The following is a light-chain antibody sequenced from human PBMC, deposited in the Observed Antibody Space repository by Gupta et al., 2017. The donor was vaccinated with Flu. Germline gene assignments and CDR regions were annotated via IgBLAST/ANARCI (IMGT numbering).Light chain of an antibody. CDR3: QQYYSTLT. Sequence: DIVMTQSPDSLAVSLGERATINCKSSQSVLYSSNNKNYLAWYQQKPGQPPKLLIYWASTREYGVPDRFSGSGSGTDFTLTISSRQAEDVAVYYGQQYYSTLTFGGGTKVEIK. CDR1: QSVLYSSNNKNY. CDR2: WAS. J-gene: IGKJ4*01. V-gene: IGKV4-1*01.